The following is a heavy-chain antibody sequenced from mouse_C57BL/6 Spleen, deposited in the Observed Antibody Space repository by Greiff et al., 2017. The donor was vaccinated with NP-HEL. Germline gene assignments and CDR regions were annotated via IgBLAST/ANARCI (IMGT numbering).Heavy chain of an antibody. V-gene: IGHV1-52*01. CDR2: IDPSDSET. CDR3: AREADYYGSRWYFDV. D-gene: IGHD1-1*01. Sequence: QVQLQQSGAELVRPGSSVKLSCKASGYTFTSYWMHWVKQRPIQGLEWIGNIDPSDSETHYNQKFKDKATLTVDKSSSTAYMQLSSLTSEDSAVYYCAREADYYGSRWYFDVWGTGTTVTVSS. CDR1: GYTFTSYW. J-gene: IGHJ1*03.